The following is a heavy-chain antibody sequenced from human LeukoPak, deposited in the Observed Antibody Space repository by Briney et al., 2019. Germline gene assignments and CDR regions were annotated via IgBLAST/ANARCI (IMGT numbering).Heavy chain of an antibody. Sequence: ASVKVSCKASGYTFTRYAISWVRQAPGQGLERMGWISTYNGDTNYAQNLQGRVTMTRDTSTSTAYMELRGLRSDDTAVYYCARDPSNTSGRYIYFDSWSQGTLVTVSS. V-gene: IGHV1-18*04. CDR2: ISTYNGDT. D-gene: IGHD6-19*01. CDR3: ARDPSNTSGRYIYFDS. J-gene: IGHJ4*02. CDR1: GYTFTRYA.